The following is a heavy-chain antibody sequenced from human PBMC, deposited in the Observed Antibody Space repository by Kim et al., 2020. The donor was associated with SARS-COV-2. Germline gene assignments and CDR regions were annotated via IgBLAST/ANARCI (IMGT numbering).Heavy chain of an antibody. J-gene: IGHJ5*02. V-gene: IGHV4-61*01. Sequence: SETLSLTCTVSGGSVSSGSYYWSWIRQPPGKGLEWIGYIYYSGSTNYNPSLKSRVTISVDTSKNQFSLKLSSVTAADTAVYYCARVNRGYFSSFDGHNDRRWFDPWGQGTLVTVSS. CDR2: IYYSGST. CDR3: ARVNRGYFSSFDGHNDRRWFDP. CDR1: GGSVSSGSYY. D-gene: IGHD2-15*01.